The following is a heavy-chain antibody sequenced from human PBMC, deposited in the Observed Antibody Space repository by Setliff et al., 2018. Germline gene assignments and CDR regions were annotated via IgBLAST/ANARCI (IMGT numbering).Heavy chain of an antibody. D-gene: IGHD1-1*01. J-gene: IGHJ4*02. CDR1: GGSISSSSYY. V-gene: IGHV4-39*01. CDR2: IYHGGKT. Sequence: SETLSLTCTVSGGSISSSSYYWGWIRQPPGKGLEWIGSIYHGGKTYYNTSLESRLTISVDTSKNQFSLKLRSVHAADTAVYYCARAGTYRYFDSWVQGTLVTVSS. CDR3: ARAGTYRYFDS.